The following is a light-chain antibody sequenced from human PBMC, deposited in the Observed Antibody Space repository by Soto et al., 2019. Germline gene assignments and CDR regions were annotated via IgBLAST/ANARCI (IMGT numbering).Light chain of an antibody. J-gene: IGKJ1*01. V-gene: IGKV3-20*01. CDR3: QQYGSSPRT. Sequence: EIVLTQSPGTLSLSPVKRDTLSNRDILTVSSSYLAWYQQKPGQAPRLLIYVASSRATGIPDRFSGSGSGTDFTLTIIRLEPEDFAVYYCQQYGSSPRTFGQGTKVDIK. CDR2: VAS. CDR1: LTVSSSY.